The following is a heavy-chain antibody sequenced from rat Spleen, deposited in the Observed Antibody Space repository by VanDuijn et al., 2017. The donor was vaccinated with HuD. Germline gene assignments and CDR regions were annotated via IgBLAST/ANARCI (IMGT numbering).Heavy chain of an antibody. CDR2: ISSGGGAT. CDR1: GFSFSSFP. CDR3: AGQYYGYTD. D-gene: IGHD1-6*01. Sequence: EVQLVESGGGLVQPGRSLKLSCAASGFSFSSFPLAWVRQAPKKGLEWVATISSGGGATYYSDSVKGRFTISSDNTNSTLYLQMDSLRSEDTVTYFCAGQYYGYTDWGQGTLVTVSS. V-gene: IGHV5-25*01. J-gene: IGHJ3*01.